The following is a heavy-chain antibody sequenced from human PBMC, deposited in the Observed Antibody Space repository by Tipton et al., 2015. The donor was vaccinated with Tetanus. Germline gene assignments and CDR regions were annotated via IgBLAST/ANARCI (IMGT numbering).Heavy chain of an antibody. CDR1: GASFSSGDYY. Sequence: TLYLTCTVSGASFSSGDYYWSWIRKPPGKDLEWIGHIYQTGTTYYNPSLKGRVTISMDRSNTQFSLRLDSLTAADTAVYYCARAAGFLGLTHDFWGRGTLVSVSS. D-gene: IGHD2/OR15-2a*01. CDR2: IYQTGTT. V-gene: IGHV4-30-4*01. J-gene: IGHJ4*02. CDR3: ARAAGFLGLTHDF.